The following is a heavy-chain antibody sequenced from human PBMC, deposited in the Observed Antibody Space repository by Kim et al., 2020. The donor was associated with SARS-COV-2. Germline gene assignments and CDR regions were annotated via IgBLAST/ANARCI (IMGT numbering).Heavy chain of an antibody. V-gene: IGHV2-5*02. CDR1: GFSLSTSGVG. CDR3: AHSYCSSTSCYSRYFDL. CDR2: IYWDDDK. D-gene: IGHD2-2*01. Sequence: SGPTLVNPTQTLTLTCTFSGFSLSTSGVGVGWIRQPPGKALEWLALIYWDDDKRYSPSLKSRLTITKDTSKNQVVLTMTNMDPVDTATYYCAHSYCSSTSCYSRYFDLWGRGTLVTVSS. J-gene: IGHJ2*01.